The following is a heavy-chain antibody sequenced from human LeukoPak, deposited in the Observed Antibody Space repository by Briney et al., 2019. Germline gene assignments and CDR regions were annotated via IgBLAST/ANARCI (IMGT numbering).Heavy chain of an antibody. CDR3: ARSGGSLIQLWLRGNYDAVDI. Sequence: ASVKVSCKASGYSFTNYYMHWVRQAPGQGLEWMGVINPSDGSTSYAQKFQGTVTMTRGMSTTTVYMGLSSLRSEDTAVYFCARSGGSLIQLWLRGNYDAVDIWGQGTMVTVSS. CDR1: GYSFTNYY. D-gene: IGHD5-18*01. J-gene: IGHJ3*02. V-gene: IGHV1-46*01. CDR2: INPSDGST.